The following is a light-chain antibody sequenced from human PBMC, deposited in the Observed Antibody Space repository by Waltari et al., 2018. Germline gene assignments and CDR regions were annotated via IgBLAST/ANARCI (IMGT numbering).Light chain of an antibody. CDR3: MQTTHWPRT. V-gene: IGKV2-30*02. Sequence: DVVMTQSPLSLSVTLEQPASISCKSSQSLVHSDGKTYLNWFHQRPGQSPRRLIYKMSNRESGVPDRFSGGGSGTDFTLTINRVEAEDVGVYYCMQTTHWPRTFGQGTKLEIK. CDR1: QSLVHSDGKTY. J-gene: IGKJ2*01. CDR2: KMS.